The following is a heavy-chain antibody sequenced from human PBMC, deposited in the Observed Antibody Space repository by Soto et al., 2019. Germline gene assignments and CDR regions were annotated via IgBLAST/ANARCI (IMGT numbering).Heavy chain of an antibody. J-gene: IGHJ5*01. CDR3: ARDLGGCSGGSCRYNWFDS. D-gene: IGHD2-15*01. CDR2: IIPIYGTA. V-gene: IGHV1-69*06. Sequence: ASVKVSCKASGDTFSNYAISWVRQAPGQGLEWMGGIIPIYGTANYAQKFQGRVTIIADKSTSTADMELSSLRSEDTAVYYCARDLGGCSGGSCRYNWFDSWGQGTLVTVSS. CDR1: GDTFSNYA.